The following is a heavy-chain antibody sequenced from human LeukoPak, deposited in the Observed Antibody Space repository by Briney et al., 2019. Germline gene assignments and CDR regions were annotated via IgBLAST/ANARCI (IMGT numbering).Heavy chain of an antibody. CDR3: AKENVEGPIVVVPAAMASGGYFQH. CDR2: ISGSGGST. J-gene: IGHJ1*01. D-gene: IGHD2-2*01. Sequence: GGSLRLSCAASGFTFSSYAMSWVRQAPGKGLEWVSAISGSGGSTYYADSVKGRFTISRDNSKNTLYLQMNSLRAEDTAVYYCAKENVEGPIVVVPAAMASGGYFQHWGQGTLVTVSS. V-gene: IGHV3-23*01. CDR1: GFTFSSYA.